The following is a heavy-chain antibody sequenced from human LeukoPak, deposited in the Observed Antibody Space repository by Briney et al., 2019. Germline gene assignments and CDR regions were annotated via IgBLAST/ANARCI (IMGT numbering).Heavy chain of an antibody. CDR3: ARGYGGNIDY. V-gene: IGHV4-39*07. J-gene: IGHJ4*02. CDR1: GGSISSSSYY. D-gene: IGHD4-23*01. CDR2: IYYSGST. Sequence: SETLSLTCTVSGGSISSSSYYWGWIRQPPGKGLEWIGSIYYSGSTYYNPSLKSRVTISVDTSKNQFSLKLSSVTAADTAVYYCARGYGGNIDYWGQGTLVTVSS.